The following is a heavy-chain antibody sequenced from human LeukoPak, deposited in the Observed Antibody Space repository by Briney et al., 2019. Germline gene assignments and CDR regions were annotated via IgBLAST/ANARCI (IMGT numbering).Heavy chain of an antibody. V-gene: IGHV3-23*01. Sequence: GGSLRLSCAASGFSFGSYAMNWVRQAPGKGLEWVSGISGGGGSTYYADSVKGRFTISRDNSKNTLYLQMNSLRAEDTAVYYCARAMMVVTNLWGVFGYWGQGTLVPVSS. CDR2: ISGGGGST. D-gene: IGHD3-22*01. J-gene: IGHJ4*02. CDR1: GFSFGSYA. CDR3: ARAMMVVTNLWGVFGY.